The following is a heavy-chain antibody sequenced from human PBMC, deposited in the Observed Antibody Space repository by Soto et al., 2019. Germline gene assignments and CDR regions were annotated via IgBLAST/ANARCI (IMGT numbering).Heavy chain of an antibody. CDR3: TTGLSNGYYNFDY. J-gene: IGHJ4*02. CDR2: IKGEADGGTT. D-gene: IGHD3-22*01. CDR1: GFTFNNAW. Sequence: HLVESGGGLVKPGGSLRLSCAASGFTFNNAWMSWVRQAPGEGLEWVGRIKGEADGGTTDYAAPVKGRITISRDHSKDTLYLQMNSLKTEDTAVYYCTTGLSNGYYNFDYWGQGTPVTVSS. V-gene: IGHV3-15*01.